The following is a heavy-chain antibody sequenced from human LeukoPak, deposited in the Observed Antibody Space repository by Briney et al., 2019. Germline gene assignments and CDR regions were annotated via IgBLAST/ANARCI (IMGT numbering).Heavy chain of an antibody. J-gene: IGHJ4*02. D-gene: IGHD3-22*01. CDR1: GYTFTSYA. Sequence: GASVKVSCKASGYTFTSYAMNWVRQAPGQGLECMGWINTNTGNPTYAQGFTGRFVFSLDTSVSTAYLQISSLKAEDTAVYYCARGEDYYDSSGYLAFDYWGQGTLVTVSS. V-gene: IGHV7-4-1*02. CDR2: INTNTGNP. CDR3: ARGEDYYDSSGYLAFDY.